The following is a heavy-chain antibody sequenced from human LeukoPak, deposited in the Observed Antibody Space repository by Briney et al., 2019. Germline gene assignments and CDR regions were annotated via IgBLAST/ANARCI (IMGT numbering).Heavy chain of an antibody. CDR3: ARDLANDYGDLYYFDY. CDR1: GYTFTSYA. CDR2: INAGDGNT. D-gene: IGHD4-17*01. Sequence: ASVKVSCKASGYTFTSYAMHWVCQAPGQRLEWMGWINAGDGNTKYSQEFQGRVTITRDTSASTAYMELSSLRSEDMAVYYCARDLANDYGDLYYFDYWGQGTLVTVSS. J-gene: IGHJ4*02. V-gene: IGHV1-3*03.